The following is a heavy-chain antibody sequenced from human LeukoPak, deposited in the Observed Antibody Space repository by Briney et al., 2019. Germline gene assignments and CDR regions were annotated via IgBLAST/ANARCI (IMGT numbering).Heavy chain of an antibody. CDR3: AREDTTLGWFDP. J-gene: IGHJ5*02. CDR2: IHYTGST. D-gene: IGHD5-18*01. V-gene: IGHV4-59*12. Sequence: KPSETLSLTCTVSGGSINSYYWSWIRQPPGKGLECIGYIHYTGSTNYNPSLKSRVTISVDTSKSQFSLKLSSVTAADTAVYYCAREDTTLGWFDPWGQGTLVTVSS. CDR1: GGSINSYY.